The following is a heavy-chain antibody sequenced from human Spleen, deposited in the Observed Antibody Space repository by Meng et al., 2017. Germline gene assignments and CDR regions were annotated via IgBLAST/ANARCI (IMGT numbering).Heavy chain of an antibody. V-gene: IGHV3-21*01. J-gene: IGHJ4*02. CDR3: AREWGGSSCFDS. CDR1: GFTFSTSG. CDR2: ISDRSNYI. D-gene: IGHD6-13*01. Sequence: GGSLRLSCTASGFTFSTSGMHWVRQAPGKGLEWVSSISDRSNYIYYADSVRGRLTVSRDNAKSSLYLQMNSLRAEDAAVYYCAREWGGSSCFDSWGQGTLVTVSS.